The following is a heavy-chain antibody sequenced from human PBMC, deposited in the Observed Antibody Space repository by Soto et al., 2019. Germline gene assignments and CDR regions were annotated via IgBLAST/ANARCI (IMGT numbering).Heavy chain of an antibody. J-gene: IGHJ5*02. Sequence: GGSLRLSCAASGFTFSSYAMHWVRQAPGKGLEWVAVISYDGSNKYYADSVKGRFTISRDNSKNTLYLQMNSLRAEDTAVYYCARDFSEPDYGESGSNWFDPWGQGTLVTVSS. CDR2: ISYDGSNK. CDR3: ARDFSEPDYGESGSNWFDP. CDR1: GFTFSSYA. V-gene: IGHV3-30-3*01. D-gene: IGHD4-17*01.